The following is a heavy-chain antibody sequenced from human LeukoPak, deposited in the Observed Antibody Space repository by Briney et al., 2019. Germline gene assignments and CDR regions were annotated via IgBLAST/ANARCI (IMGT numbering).Heavy chain of an antibody. CDR2: IYSGGST. Sequence: GGSPRLSCAASGFTVSSNYMSWVRQAPGKGLEWVSVIYSGGSTYYADSVKGRFTISKDNSKNTLYLQMNSLRAEDTAVYYCARGEMATITGGFDYWGQGTLVTVSS. V-gene: IGHV3-53*01. CDR1: GFTVSSNY. J-gene: IGHJ4*02. CDR3: ARGEMATITGGFDY. D-gene: IGHD5-24*01.